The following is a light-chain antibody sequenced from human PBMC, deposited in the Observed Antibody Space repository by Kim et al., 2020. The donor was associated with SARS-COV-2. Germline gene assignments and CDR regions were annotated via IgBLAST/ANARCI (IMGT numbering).Light chain of an antibody. Sequence: SVHPEPPCPLPYLASQSIGISLHWSQQRPGQSPKLLIKYASLSFSGVPSRFSGSGSGTDFTLTISSLEAYDAATYYGPQSSSLPQCFGQGTKLEI. J-gene: IGKJ2*03. CDR1: QSIGIS. CDR2: YAS. V-gene: IGKV6-21*01. CDR3: PQSSSLPQC.